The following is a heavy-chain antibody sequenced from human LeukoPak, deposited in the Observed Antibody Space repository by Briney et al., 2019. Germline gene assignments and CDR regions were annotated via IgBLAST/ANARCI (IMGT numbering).Heavy chain of an antibody. CDR3: AKNWNYGLGPFV. D-gene: IGHD1-7*01. Sequence: SETLSLTCTVSGSSIISASYSWGWIRQSPGGGLESLGSIYYVGKTDYKSSLKSRRTKSVDTSRNQFSLKLNSVTAADTAVYFCAKNWNYGLGPFVWGPGIMVIVSP. J-gene: IGHJ3*01. V-gene: IGHV4-39*01. CDR2: IYYVGKT. CDR1: GSSIISASYS.